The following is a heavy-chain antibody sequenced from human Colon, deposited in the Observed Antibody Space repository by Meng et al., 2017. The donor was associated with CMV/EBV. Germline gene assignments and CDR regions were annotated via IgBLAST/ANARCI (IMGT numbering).Heavy chain of an antibody. Sequence: GGSLRLSCAASGFTFSSYSMNWVRQAPGKGLEWVSSISSSSSYIYYADSVKGRFTTSRDNAKKSLYLQMNSLRAEDTAVYYCARGPGTYSSGWPPAPWGQGTLVTVSS. V-gene: IGHV3-21*01. D-gene: IGHD6-19*01. CDR2: ISSSSSYI. CDR1: GFTFSSYS. J-gene: IGHJ5*02. CDR3: ARGPGTYSSGWPPAP.